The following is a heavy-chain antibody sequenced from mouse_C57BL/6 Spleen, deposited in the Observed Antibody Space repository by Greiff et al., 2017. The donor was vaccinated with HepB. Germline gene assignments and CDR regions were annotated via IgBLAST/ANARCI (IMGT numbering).Heavy chain of an antibody. Sequence: QVQLQQSGPGLVQPSQSLSITCTVSGFSLTSYGVHWVRQSPGKGLEWLGVIWSGGSTDYNAAFISRLSISKDNSKSQVFFKMNSLQADDTAIYYCAREEGDVAWFAYWGQGTLVTVSA. J-gene: IGHJ3*01. D-gene: IGHD3-3*01. CDR2: IWSGGST. CDR3: AREEGDVAWFAY. CDR1: GFSLTSYG. V-gene: IGHV2-2*01.